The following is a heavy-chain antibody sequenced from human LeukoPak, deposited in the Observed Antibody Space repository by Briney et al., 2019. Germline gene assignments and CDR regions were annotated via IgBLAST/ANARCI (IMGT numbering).Heavy chain of an antibody. Sequence: AGGSLRLSCAASGFTFSSYSMNWVRQAPGKGLEWVSYISSSSSTIYYADSVKGRFTISRDNAKNSLYLQMNSLRAEDTAVYYCARVVAVAGMSPWGQGTLVTVSS. J-gene: IGHJ5*02. V-gene: IGHV3-48*01. CDR3: ARVVAVAGMSP. D-gene: IGHD6-19*01. CDR1: GFTFSSYS. CDR2: ISSSSSTI.